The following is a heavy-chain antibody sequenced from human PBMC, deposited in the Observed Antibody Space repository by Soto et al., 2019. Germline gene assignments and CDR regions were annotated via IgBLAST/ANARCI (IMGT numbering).Heavy chain of an antibody. CDR2: IYYSGDT. J-gene: IGHJ5*02. V-gene: IGHV4-30-4*01. D-gene: IGHD1-1*01. CDR1: GGSIISGDYY. CDR3: AREGQLESPNSFDP. Sequence: SETLSLTCTVSGGSIISGDYYWSWIRQTPGKGLEWIGYIYYSGDTNYNPSLKSRVTISVDTSKNQFSLKLSSVTAADTAVYYCAREGQLESPNSFDPWGPGPLVTVSS.